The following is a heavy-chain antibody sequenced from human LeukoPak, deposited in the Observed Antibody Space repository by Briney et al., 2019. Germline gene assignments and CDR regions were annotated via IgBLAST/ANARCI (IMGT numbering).Heavy chain of an antibody. D-gene: IGHD3-10*01. J-gene: IGHJ4*02. CDR1: GGSISSSY. CDR2: IYYSGST. CDR3: ARAQFREYYYGSGNLYFDY. V-gene: IGHV4-59*08. Sequence: SETLSLTCTVSGGSISSSYWSWIRQPPGKGLQWIGYIYYSGSTNYNPSLKSRVTISVDTSKNQFSLKLSSVTAADTAVYYCARAQFREYYYGSGNLYFDYWGQGTLVTVSS.